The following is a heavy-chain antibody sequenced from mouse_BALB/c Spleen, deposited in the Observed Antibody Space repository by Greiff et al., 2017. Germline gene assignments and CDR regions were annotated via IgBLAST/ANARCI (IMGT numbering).Heavy chain of an antibody. CDR2: ISYSGST. CDR1: GYSITSDYA. J-gene: IGHJ1*01. Sequence: DVQLQESGPGLVKPSQSLSLTCTVTGYSITSDYAWNWIRQFPGNKLEWMGYISYSGSTSYNPSLKSRISITRDTSKNQFFLQLNSVTTEDTATYYCARFGGNWYFDVWGAGTTVTVSS. CDR3: ARFGGNWYFDV. V-gene: IGHV3-2*02.